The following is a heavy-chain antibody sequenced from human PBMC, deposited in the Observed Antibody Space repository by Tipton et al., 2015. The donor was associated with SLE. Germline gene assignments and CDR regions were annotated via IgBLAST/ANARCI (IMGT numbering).Heavy chain of an antibody. Sequence: TLSLTCTVSGGSITSHYWTWIRQSPGKEFEWLAYVSYTGSATYNPSLRSRVSISLDTSENQFSLKVTSVTAADTAVYYCARQGTGLSYDWGQGTLVTVSS. CDR3: ARQGTGLSYD. CDR1: GGSITSHY. V-gene: IGHV4-59*08. CDR2: VSYTGSA. J-gene: IGHJ4*02. D-gene: IGHD1-1*01.